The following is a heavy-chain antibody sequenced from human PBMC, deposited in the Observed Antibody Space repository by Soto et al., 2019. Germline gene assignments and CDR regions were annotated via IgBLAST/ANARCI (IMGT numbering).Heavy chain of an antibody. CDR3: VLGGSKTLRDCFHP. V-gene: IGHV4-4*07. D-gene: IGHD4-17*01. Sequence: QVQVQESGPGLVKPSETLSLTCIVSGGSMSKFYWSWIRKTAGKGLEWMGRVYATGTSDYNPSLRIRTAMSVDKWKKTFSLRLRSVTAAVTGVYYCVLGGSKTLRDCFHPWGQ. J-gene: IGHJ5*02. CDR2: VYATGTS. CDR1: GGSMSKFY.